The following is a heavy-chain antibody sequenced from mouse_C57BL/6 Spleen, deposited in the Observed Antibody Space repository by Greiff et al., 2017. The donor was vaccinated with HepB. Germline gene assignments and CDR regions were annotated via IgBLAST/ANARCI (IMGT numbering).Heavy chain of an antibody. V-gene: IGHV1-64*01. Sequence: QVQLQQPGAELVKPGASVKLSCKASGYTFTSYWMHWVKQRPGQGLEWIGMIQPNSGSTNYNEKFKSKATLTVDKSSSTAYMQLSSLTSEDSAVYYCARGYYDYDWFAYWGQGTLVTVSA. CDR2: IQPNSGST. J-gene: IGHJ3*01. D-gene: IGHD2-4*01. CDR3: ARGYYDYDWFAY. CDR1: GYTFTSYW.